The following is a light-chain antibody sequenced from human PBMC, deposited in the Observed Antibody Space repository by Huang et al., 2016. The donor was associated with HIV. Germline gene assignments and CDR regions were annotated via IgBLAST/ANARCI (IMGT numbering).Light chain of an antibody. CDR1: QDIRNH. CDR2: DAF. CDR3: QQVDNSLT. J-gene: IGKJ4*01. Sequence: DIQMTQSPSSLSASVGDRVTITCQASQDIRNHLNWYQQKPGKAPNLLIYDAFSLQTGVPSRFSGSGSGTDYTLIISSLQPEDCATYYCQQVDNSLTCGAGTKVEIK. V-gene: IGKV1-33*01.